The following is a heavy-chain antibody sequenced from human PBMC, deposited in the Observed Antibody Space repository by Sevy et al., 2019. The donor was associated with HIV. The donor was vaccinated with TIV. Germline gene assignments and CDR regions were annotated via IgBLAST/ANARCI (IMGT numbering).Heavy chain of an antibody. CDR1: GGSIYSSSFF. J-gene: IGHJ4*02. CDR3: TRHLGSGAVASDY. V-gene: IGHV4-39*01. Sequence: SETLSLTCTVSGGSIYSSSFFWGWIRQSPGKGLEWIGSIYSSGTTYYNPSLKSRLSMSVNTSKNQLSLNLNSVTAADTAMYFCTRHLGSGAVASDYWGPGTLVTVSS. CDR2: IYSSGTT. D-gene: IGHD6-19*01.